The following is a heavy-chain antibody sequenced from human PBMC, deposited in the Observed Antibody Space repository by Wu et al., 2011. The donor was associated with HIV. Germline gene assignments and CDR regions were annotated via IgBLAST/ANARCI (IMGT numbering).Heavy chain of an antibody. CDR3: AREDI. CDR1: GYTFTSYY. V-gene: IGHV1-46*01. J-gene: IGHJ3*02. CDR2: ISPSGGST. Sequence: QVQLVQSGAEVKKPGASVKVSCKASGYTFTSYYMHWVRQAPGQGLEWMGIISPSGGSTNYAQKFQGRVTITADKSTSTAYMELSSLRSEDTAVYYCAREDIWGQGTMVTVSS.